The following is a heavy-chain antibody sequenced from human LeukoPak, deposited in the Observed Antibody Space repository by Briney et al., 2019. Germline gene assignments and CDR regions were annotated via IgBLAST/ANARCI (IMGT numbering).Heavy chain of an antibody. CDR1: GFTFSDYY. Sequence: GGSLRLSCAASGFTFSDYYMSWIRQAPGKGLEWVSIIYSGGSTYYADSVRGRFTISRDNSKNTLYLQMNSLRAEDTAMYYCATTYYDSSGYFDWYFDLWGRGTLVTVSS. V-gene: IGHV3-53*01. J-gene: IGHJ2*01. D-gene: IGHD3-22*01. CDR3: ATTYYDSSGYFDWYFDL. CDR2: IYSGGST.